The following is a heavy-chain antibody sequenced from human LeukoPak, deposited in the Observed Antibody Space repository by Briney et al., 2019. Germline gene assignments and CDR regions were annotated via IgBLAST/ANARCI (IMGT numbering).Heavy chain of an antibody. CDR1: GYSFSTHW. CDR3: ARDQSGEWELLSGWWFDP. D-gene: IGHD1-26*01. Sequence: ASAKVSCKASGYSFSTHWMHWVRQAPGQGLEWMGIINPSGGFTSYAQKLQGRVTVTRDMSTSTVYMELSNLRSEDTAVYYCARDQSGEWELLSGWWFDPWGQGTLVTVSS. J-gene: IGHJ5*02. V-gene: IGHV1-46*01. CDR2: INPSGGFT.